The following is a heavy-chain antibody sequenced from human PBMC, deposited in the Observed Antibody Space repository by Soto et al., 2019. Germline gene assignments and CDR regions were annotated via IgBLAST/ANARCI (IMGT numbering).Heavy chain of an antibody. Sequence: GASVKVSCKASGYTFTSYGISWVRQAPGQGLEWMGWISAYNGNTNYAQKLQGRVTMTTDTSTSTAYMELRSLRSDDTAVYYCARVLCSGGSCYLPSDAFDIWGQGTMVTGSS. CDR2: ISAYNGNT. J-gene: IGHJ3*02. V-gene: IGHV1-18*01. CDR1: GYTFTSYG. CDR3: ARVLCSGGSCYLPSDAFDI. D-gene: IGHD2-15*01.